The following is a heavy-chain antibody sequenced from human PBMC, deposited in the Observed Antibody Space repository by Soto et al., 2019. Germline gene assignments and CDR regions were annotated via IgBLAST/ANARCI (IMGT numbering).Heavy chain of an antibody. J-gene: IGHJ4*02. D-gene: IGHD3-3*01. V-gene: IGHV1-69*04. Sequence: SLKVSCKASGGTFSSYTISWVRQAPGQGLEWMGRIIPILGIANYAQKFQGRVTITADKSTSTAYMELSSLRSEDTAVYYCARDRDDFWSDYSLPFDYWGQGTQVTVSS. CDR1: GGTFSSYT. CDR2: IIPILGIA. CDR3: ARDRDDFWSDYSLPFDY.